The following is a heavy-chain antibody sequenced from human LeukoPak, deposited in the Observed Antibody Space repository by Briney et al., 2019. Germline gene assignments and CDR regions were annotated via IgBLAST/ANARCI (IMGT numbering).Heavy chain of an antibody. CDR3: SRNPYYDFCCFDY. CDR1: GFTFGDYS. D-gene: IGHD3-3*01. V-gene: IGHV3-49*03. J-gene: IGHJ4*02. Sequence: GGSLRLSCTASGFTFGDYSMSWFRQAPGKGLEWVGFIRSKAYGGTIQYAASVRGRLTISKDDSKSIDYLQMDSLKTEDTAMYYCSRNPYYDFCCFDYWGQGTLVTVSS. CDR2: IRSKAYGGTI.